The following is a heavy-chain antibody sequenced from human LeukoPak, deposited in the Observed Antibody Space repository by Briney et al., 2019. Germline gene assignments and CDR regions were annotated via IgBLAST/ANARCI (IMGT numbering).Heavy chain of an antibody. D-gene: IGHD1-14*01. CDR2: IRSNGDTA. V-gene: IGHV3-23*01. Sequence: GGSLRLSCTASGFTFSSIALTWVRQAPGKGLEWVSTIRSNGDTAYNADSVKGRFTISRDNSKNTVYLQMNSLRVEDTAIYYCAKGQEVDHGVFDSWGQGTLVTVSS. J-gene: IGHJ4*02. CDR1: GFTFSSIA. CDR3: AKGQEVDHGVFDS.